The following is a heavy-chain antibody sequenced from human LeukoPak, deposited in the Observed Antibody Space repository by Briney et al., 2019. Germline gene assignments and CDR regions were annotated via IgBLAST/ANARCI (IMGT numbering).Heavy chain of an antibody. V-gene: IGHV3-23*01. Sequence: GGSLRLSCAASGFTFSSYAMSWVRQAPGKGLGWVSAISGSGGSTYYADSVKGRFTISRDNSKNTLYLQMNSLGAEDTAVYYCEKDRLRCFDYWGQGTLVTVSS. J-gene: IGHJ4*02. CDR2: ISGSGGST. CDR1: GFTFSSYA. D-gene: IGHD3-16*01. CDR3: EKDRLRCFDY.